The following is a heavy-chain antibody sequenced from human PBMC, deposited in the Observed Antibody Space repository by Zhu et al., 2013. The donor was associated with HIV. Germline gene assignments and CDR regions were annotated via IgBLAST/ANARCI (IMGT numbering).Heavy chain of an antibody. CDR3: ARDPPHISSSLLTILDY. CDR1: GYTFPSYG. V-gene: IGHV1-18*01. D-gene: IGHD6-6*01. CDR2: ISAYNGNT. Sequence: QVQMVQSGAEVKKPGASVKVSCKASGYTFPSYGISWVRQAPGQGLEWMGWISAYNGNTNYAQKVQGRVTMTTDTSTSIAYMELRSLRSDDTAVYYCARDPPHISSSLLTILDYWGQGTLVTVSS. J-gene: IGHJ4*02.